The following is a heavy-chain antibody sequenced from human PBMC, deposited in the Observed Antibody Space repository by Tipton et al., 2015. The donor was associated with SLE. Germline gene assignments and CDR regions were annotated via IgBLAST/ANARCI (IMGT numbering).Heavy chain of an antibody. J-gene: IGHJ3*02. CDR2: ISAYNGDT. CDR1: GYTFTSYG. Sequence: QLVQSGAEVKKPGASVKVSCKASGYTFTSYGICWVRQATGQGIDWMGWISAYNGDTNYAQKFKARVTMTTDTSTSTAYMEMRSLRSDDTAVYYCARDALYYRNAFDSWGQGTMVTVSS. CDR3: ARDALYYRNAFDS. D-gene: IGHD1-14*01. V-gene: IGHV1-18*01.